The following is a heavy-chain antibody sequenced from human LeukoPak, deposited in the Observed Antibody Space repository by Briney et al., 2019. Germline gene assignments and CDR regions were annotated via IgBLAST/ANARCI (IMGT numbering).Heavy chain of an antibody. CDR3: ARGRATVDY. J-gene: IGHJ4*02. Sequence: SETLSLTCTVPGGSISSYYWSWIRQPPGEGLDWIGYIYTSGSTNYNPSLKSRLTIPVDTSKNQFSLKLSSVTAADTAVYYCARGRATVDYWGQGTLVTVSS. CDR1: GGSISSYY. V-gene: IGHV4-4*09. CDR2: IYTSGST. D-gene: IGHD1-26*01.